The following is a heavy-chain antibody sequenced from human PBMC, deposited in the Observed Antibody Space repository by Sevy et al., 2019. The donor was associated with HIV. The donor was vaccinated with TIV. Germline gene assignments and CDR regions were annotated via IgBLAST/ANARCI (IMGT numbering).Heavy chain of an antibody. CDR3: ARANAGFDY. CDR1: GFTFSSYS. V-gene: IGHV3-21*01. D-gene: IGHD1-1*01. Sequence: GGSLRLSCAASGFTFSSYSMNWVRQAPGKGLEWVSSISSSSSYIYYAGSVKGRFTISRDNAKNSLYLQMNSLRAEDTAVYYCARANAGFDYWGQGTLVTVSS. J-gene: IGHJ4*02. CDR2: ISSSSSYI.